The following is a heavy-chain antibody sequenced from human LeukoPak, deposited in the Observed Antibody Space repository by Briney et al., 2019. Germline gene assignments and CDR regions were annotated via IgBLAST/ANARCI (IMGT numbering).Heavy chain of an antibody. CDR1: GYSISSGYY. J-gene: IGHJ4*02. D-gene: IGHD3-22*01. V-gene: IGHV4-38-2*01. Sequence: PSETLSLTCAVSGYSISSGYYWGWIRQPPGKGLEWIGSIYHSGSTYYNSSLKSRVTISVDTSKNQFSLKLSSVTAADTAVYYCARGSAYYDSSGFDYWGQGTLVTVSS. CDR3: ARGSAYYDSSGFDY. CDR2: IYHSGST.